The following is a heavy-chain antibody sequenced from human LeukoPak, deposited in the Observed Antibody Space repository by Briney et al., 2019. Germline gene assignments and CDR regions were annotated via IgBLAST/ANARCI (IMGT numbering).Heavy chain of an antibody. CDR2: INHSGST. CDR1: GGSFSGYY. CDR3: ARKLVLRYSRGYFDY. D-gene: IGHD3-9*01. J-gene: IGHJ4*02. V-gene: IGHV4-34*01. Sequence: SETLSLTCAVYGGSFSGYYWSWIRQPPWKGLEWIGEINHSGSTNYNPSLKSRVTISVDTSKNQFSLKLSSVTAADTAVYYCARKLVLRYSRGYFDYWGQGTLVTVSS.